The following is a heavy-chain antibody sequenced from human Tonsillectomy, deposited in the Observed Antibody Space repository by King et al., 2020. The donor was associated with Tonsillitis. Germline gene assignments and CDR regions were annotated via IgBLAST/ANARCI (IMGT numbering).Heavy chain of an antibody. CDR1: GFTFSRYG. J-gene: IGHJ4*02. D-gene: IGHD2/OR15-2a*01. CDR3: AKDAYSTSSVVDS. V-gene: IGHV3-30*18. Sequence: VQLVESGGGVVQPGRSLRLSCATSGFTFSRYGMHWVRQTPGKGLDWVAMKSFDGTYEYYADSVKGRFTISRDNSKNTLYLQMNSLRTEDTAVYYCAKDAYSTSSVVDSWGQGTLVTVSS. CDR2: KSFDGTYE.